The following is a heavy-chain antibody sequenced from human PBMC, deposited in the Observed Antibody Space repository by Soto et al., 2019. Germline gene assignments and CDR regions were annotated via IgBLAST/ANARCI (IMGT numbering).Heavy chain of an antibody. J-gene: IGHJ6*02. CDR2: FFYSGNT. Sequence: SETLSLTCTVSGGSISTFYWSWIRQPPGKGLEWIGYFFYSGNTNYNPSLKSRVTMSVDTSKNQFSLRLSSVTAADTAVYYCARLFFYGSGSYYLDAFDNRAQRTKDTGSS. CDR1: GGSISTFY. CDR3: ARLFFYGSGSYYLDAFDN. V-gene: IGHV4-59*01. D-gene: IGHD3-10*01.